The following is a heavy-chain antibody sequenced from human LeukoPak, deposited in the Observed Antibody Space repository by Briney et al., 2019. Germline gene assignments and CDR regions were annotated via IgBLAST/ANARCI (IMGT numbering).Heavy chain of an antibody. CDR1: GFTFSSYA. J-gene: IGHJ4*02. CDR2: ISYDGSNK. V-gene: IGHV3-30-3*01. D-gene: IGHD3-10*01. CDR3: ARSMVRGVIGSHFDY. Sequence: GGSLRLSCAASGFTFSSYAMHWVRQAPGKGLEWVAVISYDGSNKYYTDSVKGRFTIYRDNSKNTLYLQMNSLRAEDTAVYYCARSMVRGVIGSHFDYWGQGTLLTVSS.